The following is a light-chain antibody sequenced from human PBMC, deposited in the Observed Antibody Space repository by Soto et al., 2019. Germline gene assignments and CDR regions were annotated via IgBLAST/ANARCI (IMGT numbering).Light chain of an antibody. CDR1: SSDVGGYNY. CDR2: DVS. CDR3: CSYAGRV. V-gene: IGLV2-11*01. Sequence: QSVLTQPRSVSGSPGQSVTISCTGTSSDVGGYNYVSWYQQHTGKAPKLMIYDVSKRPSGVPDRFSGSKSGNTASLTISGLQAEDEADYYCCSYAGRVFGTGTKVTVL. J-gene: IGLJ1*01.